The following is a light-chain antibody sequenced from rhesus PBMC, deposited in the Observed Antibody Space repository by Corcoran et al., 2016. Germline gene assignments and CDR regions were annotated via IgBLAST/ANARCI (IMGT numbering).Light chain of an antibody. V-gene: IGKV1-74*01. CDR2: AES. Sequence: DIQMTQSPSSLSASVGDRVTITCRASESVNNYLHWYQQKPGTAPKVLIYAESTLKSGVPSRFSGSGSGTDYTFTIRSLQPDDVATYYCQHSHRTPYTFGPGTKVEI. CDR1: ESVNNY. J-gene: IGKJ3*01. CDR3: QHSHRTPYT.